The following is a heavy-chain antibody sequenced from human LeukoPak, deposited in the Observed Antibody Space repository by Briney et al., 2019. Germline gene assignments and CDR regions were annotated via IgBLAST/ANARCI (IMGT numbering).Heavy chain of an antibody. J-gene: IGHJ4*02. Sequence: GGSLRLSCAASGFTFSDYYMSWIRQAPGKGPEWVSYICDSGRTIYYADSVKGRFTISRDNAKNSVYLLMNNLRAEDTAVYYCARDRLGDYDHSGYYDKWGQGTLVTVSS. D-gene: IGHD3-22*01. CDR2: ICDSGRTI. CDR3: ARDRLGDYDHSGYYDK. V-gene: IGHV3-11*01. CDR1: GFTFSDYY.